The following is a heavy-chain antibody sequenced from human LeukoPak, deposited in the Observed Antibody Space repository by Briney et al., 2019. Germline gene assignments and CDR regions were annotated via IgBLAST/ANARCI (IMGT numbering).Heavy chain of an antibody. CDR1: GYTFTGYY. Sequence: ASVKVSCKASGYTFTGYYMHWVRQAPGQGLEWMGWINPNSGGTSYAQKFQGRATMTRDTSISTAYMELSRLRSDDTAVYYCARDVEEYCSSTSCYIVDYWGQGTLVTVSS. V-gene: IGHV1-2*02. CDR3: ARDVEEYCSSTSCYIVDY. CDR2: INPNSGGT. J-gene: IGHJ4*02. D-gene: IGHD2-2*01.